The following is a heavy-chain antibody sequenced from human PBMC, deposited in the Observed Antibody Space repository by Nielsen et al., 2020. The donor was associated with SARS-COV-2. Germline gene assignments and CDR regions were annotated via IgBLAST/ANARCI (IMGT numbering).Heavy chain of an antibody. Sequence: GESLKISCAASGFTFSSYGMHWVRQAPGKGLEWVAVISYDGSNKYYADSVKGRFTISRDNSKNTLYLQMNSLRAEDTAVYYCANDWGAAAPTGWFDPWGQGTLVTVSS. D-gene: IGHD6-13*01. CDR3: ANDWGAAAPTGWFDP. CDR1: GFTFSSYG. J-gene: IGHJ5*02. CDR2: ISYDGSNK. V-gene: IGHV3-30*18.